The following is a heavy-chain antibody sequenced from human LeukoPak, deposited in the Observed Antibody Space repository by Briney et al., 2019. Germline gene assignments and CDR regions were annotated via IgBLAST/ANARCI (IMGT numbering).Heavy chain of an antibody. CDR1: GFTFSSYW. CDR2: ISTDASST. Sequence: GGSLRLSCAASGFTFSSYWMHWVGQAPGKGLVWVSRISTDASSTTYADSVKGRFTNSRDNAKDTLYLQMNSLRAEDTAVYYCTGHHQAYSRTYWGQGTLVTVSS. V-gene: IGHV3-74*01. D-gene: IGHD6-13*01. CDR3: TGHHQAYSRTY. J-gene: IGHJ4*02.